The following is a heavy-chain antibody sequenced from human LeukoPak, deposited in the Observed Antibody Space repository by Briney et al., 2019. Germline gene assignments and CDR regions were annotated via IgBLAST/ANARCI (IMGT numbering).Heavy chain of an antibody. J-gene: IGHJ4*02. D-gene: IGHD2-2*01. CDR1: GYTFTGYY. CDR3: AREVTAAGPLNY. Sequence: ASVKVSCKASGYTFTGYYMHWVRQAPGQGLEWMGWINPNSGGTNYAQKFQGWVTTTRDTSISTAYMELSRLRSDDTAVYYCAREVTAAGPLNYWGQGTLVTVSS. V-gene: IGHV1-2*04. CDR2: INPNSGGT.